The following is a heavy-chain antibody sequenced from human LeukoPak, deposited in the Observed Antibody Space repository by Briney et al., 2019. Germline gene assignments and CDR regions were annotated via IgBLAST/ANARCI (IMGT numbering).Heavy chain of an antibody. V-gene: IGHV3-15*01. J-gene: IGHJ4*02. CDR3: TTATYGDYSGY. CDR1: GFTFSSYW. D-gene: IGHD4-17*01. CDR2: IKSKTDGGTT. Sequence: GGSLRLSCAASGFTFSSYWMSWVRQAPGKGLEWVGRIKSKTDGGTTDYAAPVKGRFTISRDDSKNTLYLQMNSLKTEDTAVYYCTTATYGDYSGYWGQGTLVTVTS.